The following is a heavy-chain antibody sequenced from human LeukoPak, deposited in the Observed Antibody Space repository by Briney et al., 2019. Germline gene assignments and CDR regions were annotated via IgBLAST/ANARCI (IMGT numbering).Heavy chain of an antibody. D-gene: IGHD3-22*01. J-gene: IGHJ4*02. CDR1: GGSISSYY. Sequence: PSETLSLTCTVSGGSISSYYWSWIRQPPGKGLEWIGYIYYSGSTNYNPSLKSRVTISVDTSKNQFSLKLSSVTAADTAVYYCARGVGVVVIILWGQGTLVTVSS. CDR3: ARGVGVVVIIL. V-gene: IGHV4-59*01. CDR2: IYYSGST.